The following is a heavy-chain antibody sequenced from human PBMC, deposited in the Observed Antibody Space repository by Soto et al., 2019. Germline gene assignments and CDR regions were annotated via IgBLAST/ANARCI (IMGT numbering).Heavy chain of an antibody. CDR2: IYYSGST. V-gene: IGHV4-39*01. CDR1: GGSISSSSYY. D-gene: IGHD5-18*01. CDR3: ARHRGYSYGYYYYYGMDV. J-gene: IGHJ6*02. Sequence: SETLSLTCTVSGGSISSSSYYWGWIRQPPGKGLEWIGSIYYSGSTYYNPSLKSRVTISVDTSKNQFSLKLSSVTAADTAVYYCARHRGYSYGYYYYYGMDVWGQGTTVT.